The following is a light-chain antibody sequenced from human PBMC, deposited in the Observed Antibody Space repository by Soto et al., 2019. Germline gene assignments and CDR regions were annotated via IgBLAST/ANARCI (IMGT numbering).Light chain of an antibody. CDR2: GNS. CDR3: QSYDSSLSGYV. CDR1: SSNIGAGYD. J-gene: IGLJ1*01. V-gene: IGLV1-40*01. Sequence: QSVLTQPPSESGAPGQRVTISCTGSSSNIGAGYDVHWYQQLPGTAPKLLIYGNSNRPSGVPDRFSGSKSGTSASLAITGLQAEDEADYYCQSYDSSLSGYVFGTGPKLTVL.